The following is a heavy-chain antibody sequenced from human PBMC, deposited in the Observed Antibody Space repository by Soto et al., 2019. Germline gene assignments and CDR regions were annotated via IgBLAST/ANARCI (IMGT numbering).Heavy chain of an antibody. J-gene: IGHJ5*02. CDR3: RSDFWSGQINWFDP. Sequence: PGGSLRLSCAASGFTFSSYAMSWVRQAPGKGLEWVSAISGSGGSTYYADSVKGRFTISRDNSKNTLYLQMNSLRAEDTAVYYCRSDFWSGQINWFDPWGQGTQVTVSS. V-gene: IGHV3-23*01. CDR2: ISGSGGST. CDR1: GFTFSSYA. D-gene: IGHD3-3*01.